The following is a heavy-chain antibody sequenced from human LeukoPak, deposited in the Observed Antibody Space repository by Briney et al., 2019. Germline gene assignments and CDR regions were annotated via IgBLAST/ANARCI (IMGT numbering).Heavy chain of an antibody. Sequence: SVKVSCKASGGTFSSYAISWVRQAPGQGLEWMGGIIPIFGTANYARKFQGRVTITTDESTSTAYMELSSLRSEDTAVYYCAREGTRGSSSWYGAYNWFDPWGQGTLVTVSS. D-gene: IGHD6-13*01. J-gene: IGHJ5*02. CDR1: GGTFSSYA. V-gene: IGHV1-69*05. CDR2: IIPIFGTA. CDR3: AREGTRGSSSWYGAYNWFDP.